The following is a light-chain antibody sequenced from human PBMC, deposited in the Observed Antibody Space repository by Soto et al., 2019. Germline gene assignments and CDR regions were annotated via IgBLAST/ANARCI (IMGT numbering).Light chain of an antibody. V-gene: IGLV2-8*01. CDR3: SSFSSSSTWG. CDR1: SSDVGAYNY. J-gene: IGLJ3*02. CDR2: EVT. Sequence: QSALTQPPSASGSPGQSVTISCTGTSSDVGAYNYVSWYQQHPGKAPKLVIYEVTKRPSGVPDRFSGYKSANTAALPVSGRLVEDEGDYYGSSFSSSSTWGFGGGTKLTVL.